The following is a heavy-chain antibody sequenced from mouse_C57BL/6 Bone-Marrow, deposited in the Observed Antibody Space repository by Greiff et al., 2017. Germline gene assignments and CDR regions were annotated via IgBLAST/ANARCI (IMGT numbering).Heavy chain of an antibody. CDR3: ARSGPLGRSFDY. Sequence: QVQLQQPGAELVQPGASVKMSCKASGYTFTSYWITWVQPRPGQGLEWIGDIYPTSGSTNYNEKFKSKAILTVDTSSNTAYMQLSSLTSEDSAVFYCARSGPLGRSFDYWGQGTTLTVSS. J-gene: IGHJ2*01. CDR2: IYPTSGST. V-gene: IGHV1-55*01. D-gene: IGHD4-1*01. CDR1: GYTFTSYW.